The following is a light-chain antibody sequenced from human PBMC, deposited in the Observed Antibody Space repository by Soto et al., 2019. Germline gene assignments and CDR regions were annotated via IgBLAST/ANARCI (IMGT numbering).Light chain of an antibody. CDR2: SSF. Sequence: DIQMTQSPSSLSASVGDRVTITCRASQGIGNDLGWYQQKPGKAPKRLIYSSFILQSGVPSRFSGSGSGTAFTLTLSSLQPEDVAPYYCLRHKSYPLTFGQGTRLEIK. CDR1: QGIGND. V-gene: IGKV1-17*01. J-gene: IGKJ5*01. CDR3: LRHKSYPLT.